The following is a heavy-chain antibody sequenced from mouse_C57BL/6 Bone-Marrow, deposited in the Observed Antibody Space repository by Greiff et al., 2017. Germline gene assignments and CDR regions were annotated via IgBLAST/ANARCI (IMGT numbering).Heavy chain of an antibody. CDR2: ISSGSSTI. J-gene: IGHJ3*01. D-gene: IGHD1-1*01. Sequence: EVQLVESGGGLVKPGGSLKLSCAASGFTFSDYGMHWVRQAPEKGLEWVAYISSGSSTIYYADTVKGRFTISRDNAKNTLFLQMTSLRSEDTAMYYCARNGITTVVAPFAYWGQGTLVTVSA. CDR3: ARNGITTVVAPFAY. CDR1: GFTFSDYG. V-gene: IGHV5-17*01.